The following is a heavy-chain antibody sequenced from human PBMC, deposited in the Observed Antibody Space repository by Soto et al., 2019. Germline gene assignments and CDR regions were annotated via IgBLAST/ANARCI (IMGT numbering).Heavy chain of an antibody. CDR2: IHYSGST. D-gene: IGHD2-15*01. CDR1: GGSISGSY. CDR3: TKYRRTDAEGYSFEY. Sequence: TLSLTCTVSGGSISGSYWSWIRQTPGKVLEWVGYIHYSGSTNYNPSLKSRVTMSVDSAKNQFSLQLSSVTAADTAVYFCTKYRRTDAEGYSFEYWGQGALVTVSS. J-gene: IGHJ4*02. V-gene: IGHV4-59*01.